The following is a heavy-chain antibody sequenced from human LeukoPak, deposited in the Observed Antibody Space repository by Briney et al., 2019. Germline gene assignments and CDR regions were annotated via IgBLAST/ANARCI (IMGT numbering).Heavy chain of an antibody. CDR2: INHSGST. D-gene: IGHD4-17*01. CDR1: GGSFSGYY. Sequence: SSETLSLTCAVYGGSFSGYYWSWIRQPPGKGLEWIGEINHSGSTNYNPSLKSRVTISVDTSKNQFSLELSSVTAADTAVYYCARVPYGDYRAFDIWGQGTMVTVSS. J-gene: IGHJ3*02. V-gene: IGHV4-34*01. CDR3: ARVPYGDYRAFDI.